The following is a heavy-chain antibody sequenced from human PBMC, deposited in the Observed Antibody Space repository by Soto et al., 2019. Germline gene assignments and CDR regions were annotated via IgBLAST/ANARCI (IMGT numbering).Heavy chain of an antibody. V-gene: IGHV4-30-4*01. J-gene: IGHJ6*02. Sequence: QVKLQESGPGLVKPSQTLSLTCTVSGGSISSGDYYWSWIRQPPGKGLEWIGYIYYSGSTYYNPSLKSRVTISVDTSKNQFSLKLSSVTAADTAVYYCARGFLEWLFDYYYYGMDVWGQGTTVTVSS. D-gene: IGHD3-3*01. CDR1: GGSISSGDYY. CDR3: ARGFLEWLFDYYYYGMDV. CDR2: IYYSGST.